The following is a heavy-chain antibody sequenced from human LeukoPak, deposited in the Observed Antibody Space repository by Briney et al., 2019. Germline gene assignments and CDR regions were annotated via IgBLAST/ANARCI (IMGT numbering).Heavy chain of an antibody. CDR2: IWYDGSNK. J-gene: IGHJ4*02. D-gene: IGHD3-22*01. CDR3: AREGYYYDSSGYYSKIFDY. V-gene: IGHV3-33*01. Sequence: GRSLRLSCAASGFTFSSYGMPWVRQAPGKGLEWVAVIWYDGSNKYYADSVKGRFTISRDNSKNTLYLQMNSLRAEDTAVYYCAREGYYYDSSGYYSKIFDYWGQGTLVTVSS. CDR1: GFTFSSYG.